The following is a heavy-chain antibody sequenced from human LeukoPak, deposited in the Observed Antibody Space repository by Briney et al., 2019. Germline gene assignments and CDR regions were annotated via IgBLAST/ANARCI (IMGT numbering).Heavy chain of an antibody. Sequence: GRSLRLSCAASGFTFSSYGMHWVRQAPGKGLEWVAVISYDGSNKYYADSVKGRFTISRDNSKNSLYLEMNTLRAEDTAVYYCVKDKEGASFLAGRKIYYYYYYMDVWGKGTTVTVSS. CDR1: GFTFSSYG. CDR2: ISYDGSNK. J-gene: IGHJ6*03. V-gene: IGHV3-30*18. D-gene: IGHD3-9*01. CDR3: VKDKEGASFLAGRKIYYYYYYMDV.